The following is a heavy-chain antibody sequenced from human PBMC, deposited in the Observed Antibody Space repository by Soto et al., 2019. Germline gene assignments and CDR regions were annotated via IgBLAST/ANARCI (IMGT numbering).Heavy chain of an antibody. CDR3: ARERYYYGSGDY. D-gene: IGHD3-10*01. CDR1: GFTFSNSW. V-gene: IGHV3-66*01. Sequence: PGGSLRLSCTASGFTFSNSWMNWVRQAPGKGLEWVSRIYSGGSTYYADSVKGRFTISRDNSKNTLYLQMNSLRAEDTAVYYCARERYYYGSGDYWGQGTLVTVSS. CDR2: IYSGGST. J-gene: IGHJ4*02.